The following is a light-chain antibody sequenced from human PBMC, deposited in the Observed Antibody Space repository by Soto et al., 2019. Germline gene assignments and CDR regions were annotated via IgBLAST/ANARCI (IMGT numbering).Light chain of an antibody. CDR1: QSVSSS. Sequence: EIVMTQSPATLSVSTGERATLTCRASQSVSSSLAWYQQKPGQAPRLLIYGASTRATGIPARFSGSRSGTEFTLTISSLQSEDFAVYYCQQYNNWPLYTFGQGTKLEIK. CDR2: GAS. J-gene: IGKJ2*01. V-gene: IGKV3-15*01. CDR3: QQYNNWPLYT.